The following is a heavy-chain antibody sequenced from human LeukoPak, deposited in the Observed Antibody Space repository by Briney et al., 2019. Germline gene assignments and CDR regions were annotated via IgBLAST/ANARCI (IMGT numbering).Heavy chain of an antibody. CDR2: ITTSSYI. CDR1: GLTFSSYS. V-gene: IGHV3-21*01. J-gene: IGHJ4*02. CDR3: ARRAGNSSAYDY. Sequence: GGSLRLSCAASGLTFSSYSMNWVRQAPGEGLESVSSITTSSYIYYADSVKGRFTISRDNAKNSLYLQMNSLRAEDTAVYYCARRAGNSSAYDYWGQGTLVTVSS. D-gene: IGHD3-22*01.